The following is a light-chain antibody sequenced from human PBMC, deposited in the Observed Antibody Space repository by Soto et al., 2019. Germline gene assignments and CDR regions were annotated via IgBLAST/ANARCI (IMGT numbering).Light chain of an antibody. CDR1: QSISSNY. J-gene: IGKJ2*01. CDR3: QQYGSSPRYT. V-gene: IGKV3-20*01. CDR2: RTS. Sequence: EILLTQSPGALSLSPGERATLSCRASQSISSNYLAWFQQKPGQAPRLLIYRTSSRASGIPDRFSGSGSGTDYTLTISRLKPEDFAVYYCQQYGSSPRYTFGQGTRLEIK.